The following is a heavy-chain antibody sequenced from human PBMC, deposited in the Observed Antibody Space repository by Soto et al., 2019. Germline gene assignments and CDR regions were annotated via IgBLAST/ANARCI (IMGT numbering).Heavy chain of an antibody. CDR3: ARLACDYYYYYYMDV. D-gene: IGHD2-21*02. V-gene: IGHV3-66*04. Sequence: EVQLVESGGGLVQPGGSLRLSCAASGFTVSSNYMSWVRQAPGKGLEWVSVIYSGGSTYYADSVKGRFTISRDNSKNTLYLQMNSLRAEDTAVYYCARLACDYYYYYYMDVWGKGTTVTVSS. J-gene: IGHJ6*03. CDR1: GFTVSSNY. CDR2: IYSGGST.